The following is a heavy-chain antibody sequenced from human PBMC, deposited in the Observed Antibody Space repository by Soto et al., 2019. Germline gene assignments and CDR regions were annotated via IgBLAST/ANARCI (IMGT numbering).Heavy chain of an antibody. Sequence: PGGSLRLSCAASGFTVISNYMSWVRQAPGKGLEWVSVIYSGGSTYYADSVKGRFTISRDISKNTLYLQMNSLRAEDTAVYYCARVIDGGSTGDFDYWGQGTLVTVSS. V-gene: IGHV3-66*01. J-gene: IGHJ4*02. CDR2: IYSGGST. CDR3: ARVIDGGSTGDFDY. CDR1: GFTVISNY. D-gene: IGHD2-15*01.